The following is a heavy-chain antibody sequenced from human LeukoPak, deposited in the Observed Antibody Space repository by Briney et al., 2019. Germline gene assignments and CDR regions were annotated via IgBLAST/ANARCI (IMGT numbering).Heavy chain of an antibody. CDR3: ARDQAKYCSSTSCSAFDP. CDR2: IIPIFGTA. J-gene: IGHJ5*02. CDR1: GGTFSSYA. D-gene: IGHD2-2*01. V-gene: IGHV1-69*05. Sequence: WASVKVSCKASGGTFSSYATSWVRQAPGQGLEWMGGIIPIFGTANYAQKFQGRVTITTDESTSTAYMELSSLRSEDTAVYYCARDQAKYCSSTSCSAFDPWGQGTLVTVSS.